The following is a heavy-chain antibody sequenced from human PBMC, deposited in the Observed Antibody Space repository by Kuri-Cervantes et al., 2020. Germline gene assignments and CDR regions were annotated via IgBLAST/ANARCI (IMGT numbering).Heavy chain of an antibody. CDR2: VSPFNGNT. CDR3: ARVSQWLVGWFDP. Sequence: ASVKVSCKASDYSLSNYGVSWVRQAPGAGLEWMGWVSPFNGNTNYAQKFQGRVTLTTDTSTSTAYVELRSLRSDDTAVYYCARVSQWLVGWFDPWGQGTLVTVSS. CDR1: DYSLSNYG. V-gene: IGHV1-18*01. D-gene: IGHD6-19*01. J-gene: IGHJ5*02.